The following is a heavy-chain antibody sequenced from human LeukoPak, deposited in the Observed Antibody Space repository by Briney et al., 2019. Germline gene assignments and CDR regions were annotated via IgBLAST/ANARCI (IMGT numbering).Heavy chain of an antibody. Sequence: PGGSLRLSCAASGFTFSDYYMSWIRQAPGKGLEWVSYISSSGSTIYYADSVKGRFTISRDNAKNSLYLQMNSLRAEDTAVYYCARDPWLGELRPYYFDYWGQGTLVTVSS. V-gene: IGHV3-11*01. D-gene: IGHD3-10*01. J-gene: IGHJ4*02. CDR1: GFTFSDYY. CDR2: ISSSGSTI. CDR3: ARDPWLGELRPYYFDY.